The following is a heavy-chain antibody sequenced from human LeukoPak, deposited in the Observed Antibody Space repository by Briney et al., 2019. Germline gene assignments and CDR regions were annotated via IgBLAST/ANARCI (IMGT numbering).Heavy chain of an antibody. Sequence: ASVKVSCKASGYTFTGYYMHWVRQAPGQGLESMGRINPNSGGTNYAQKFQGRVTMTRDTSISTAYMELSRLRSDDTAVYYCARQQPEIMITFEGVIVPHMDVWGKGTTVTVSS. J-gene: IGHJ6*03. V-gene: IGHV1-2*06. CDR3: ARQQPEIMITFEGVIVPHMDV. CDR2: INPNSGGT. CDR1: GYTFTGYY. D-gene: IGHD3-16*02.